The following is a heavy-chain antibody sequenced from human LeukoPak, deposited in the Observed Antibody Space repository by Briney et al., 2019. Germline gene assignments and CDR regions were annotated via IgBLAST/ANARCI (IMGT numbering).Heavy chain of an antibody. J-gene: IGHJ6*02. V-gene: IGHV3-11*01. CDR1: GFTFSDYN. CDR3: ARSIGLTGGGVDV. Sequence: GGSLRLSCAASGFTFSDYNMNWVRQAPGKGLEWVSYITDSGNTIHYADSVKGRFTISRDNAKNSLYMQMNSLRAEDTAVYYCARSIGLTGGGVDVWGQGTTVTVSS. D-gene: IGHD3-9*01. CDR2: ITDSGNTI.